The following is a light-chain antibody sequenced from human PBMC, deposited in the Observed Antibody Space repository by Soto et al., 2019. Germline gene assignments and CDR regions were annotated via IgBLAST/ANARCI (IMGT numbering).Light chain of an antibody. J-gene: IGKJ4*01. CDR3: QQYGTSALT. Sequence: DIVMTQTPLSLPVTPGEPASISCRSSQSLLDSDDGDTYLDWYLQKPGQSPQLLIYTLSYRASGVPDRFSGSGSGTDFTLKISRLDPEDSAVYYCQQYGTSALTFGGGTKVEI. CDR2: TLS. V-gene: IGKV2-40*01. CDR1: QSLLDSDDGDTY.